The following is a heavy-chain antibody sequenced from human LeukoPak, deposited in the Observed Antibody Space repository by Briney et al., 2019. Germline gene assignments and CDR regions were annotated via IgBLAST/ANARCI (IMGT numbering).Heavy chain of an antibody. CDR1: GYTLTELS. D-gene: IGHD4-17*01. CDR3: VAEPYDYGDYVLGY. V-gene: IGHV1-24*01. CDR2: FDPEDGET. J-gene: IGHJ4*02. Sequence: GASVKVSCKVSGYTLTELSMHWVRQAPGKGLEWMGGFDPEDGETIYAQKFQGRVTMTEDTSTDPAYMELSSLRSEDTAVYYCVAEPYDYGDYVLGYWGQGTLVTVSS.